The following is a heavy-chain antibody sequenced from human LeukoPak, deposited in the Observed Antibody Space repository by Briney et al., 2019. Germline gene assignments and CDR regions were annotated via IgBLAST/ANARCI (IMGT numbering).Heavy chain of an antibody. J-gene: IGHJ4*02. CDR1: GFTFSTYT. CDR3: ARDIATAGHLAFDY. CDR2: ISSSGYYI. Sequence: GGSLRLSCAASGFTFSTYTMNWVRQAPGKGLEWVSSISSSGYYIYYAASVKGRFTISRDNAKNSLYLQMNSLRAEDSAVYYCARDIATAGHLAFDYWGQGILVTVSS. D-gene: IGHD6-13*01. V-gene: IGHV3-21*01.